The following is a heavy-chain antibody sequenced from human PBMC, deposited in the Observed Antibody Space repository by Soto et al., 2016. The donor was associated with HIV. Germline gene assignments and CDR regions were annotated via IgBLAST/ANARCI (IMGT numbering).Heavy chain of an antibody. CDR2: IFYSGST. Sequence: QVQLQESGPGLVKPSETLSLTCTVSDGSISNYYWSWIRQPPGKGLEWIGNIFYSGSTTYNPSLKSRVTISVDTSKNRFSLKLSSVTAADTAVYYCARGLSGYEPMTTWGQGNPGPPSPQ. V-gene: IGHV4-59*01. CDR1: DGSISNYY. D-gene: IGHD5-12*01. CDR3: ARGLSGYEPMTT. J-gene: IGHJ4*02.